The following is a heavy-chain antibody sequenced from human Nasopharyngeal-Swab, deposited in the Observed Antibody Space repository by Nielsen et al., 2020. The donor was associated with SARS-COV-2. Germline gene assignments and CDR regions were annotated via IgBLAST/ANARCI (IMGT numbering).Heavy chain of an antibody. CDR1: GYNFTTYD. D-gene: IGHD1-26*01. Sequence: ASVKVSCKASGYNFTTYDFNWVRQATGQGLEWMGWMNPNSGNTGYAQKFQGRVTMTRNTSIRTAYMELSSLRSEDTAVYYCAEGGVGGVGGALCYWGQGTQGTGSS. CDR2: MNPNSGNT. CDR3: AEGGVGGVGGALCY. V-gene: IGHV1-8*01. J-gene: IGHJ4*03.